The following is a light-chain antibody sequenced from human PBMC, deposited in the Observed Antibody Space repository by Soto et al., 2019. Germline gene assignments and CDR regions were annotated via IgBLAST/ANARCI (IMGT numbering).Light chain of an antibody. Sequence: EIVLTQSPATLSLSPGERATLSCRASQSVSSYLAWYQQKPGQAPRLLIYDASNRATGIPARFSSSGSGTDFTLTISSLEPEDFAVYYCQQRSNLPYTVGQGTKLEIK. CDR2: DAS. CDR1: QSVSSY. V-gene: IGKV3-11*01. CDR3: QQRSNLPYT. J-gene: IGKJ2*01.